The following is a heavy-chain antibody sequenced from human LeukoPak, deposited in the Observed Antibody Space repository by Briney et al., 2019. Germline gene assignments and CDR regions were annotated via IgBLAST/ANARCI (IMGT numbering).Heavy chain of an antibody. D-gene: IGHD5-12*01. CDR2: IYSSGNT. J-gene: IGHJ4*02. CDR1: GASISSSNYY. V-gene: IGHV4-39*01. Sequence: SETLSLTCAVSGASISSSNYYWGWVRQSPGKGLEWIGNIYSSGNTYYNASLKSRVAMYIDTSKNQFSLKLSSVTAADTAMYYCAKSNGYGLIDYWGQGTLVTVSS. CDR3: AKSNGYGLIDY.